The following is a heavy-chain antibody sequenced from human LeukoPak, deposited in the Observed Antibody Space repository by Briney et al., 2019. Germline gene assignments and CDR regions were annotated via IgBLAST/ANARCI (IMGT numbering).Heavy chain of an antibody. J-gene: IGHJ5*02. D-gene: IGHD1-1*01. CDR1: GFTFSSYA. CDR2: ISGSGGST. V-gene: IGHV3-23*01. Sequence: PGGSLRLSCAASGFTFSSYAMSWVRQAPGKGLEWVSAISGSGGSTHYADSVKGRFTISRDNSKNTAYLQMNSLKTEDTAVYYCTRTIMRSLNWFDPWGQGTLVTVSS. CDR3: TRTIMRSLNWFDP.